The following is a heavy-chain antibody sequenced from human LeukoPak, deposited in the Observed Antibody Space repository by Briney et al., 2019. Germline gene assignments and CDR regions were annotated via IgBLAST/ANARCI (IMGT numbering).Heavy chain of an antibody. V-gene: IGHV4-59*01. J-gene: IGHJ4*02. CDR2: IYYSGST. Sequence: SETLSLTCTVSGGSISSYYWSWIRQPPGKGLEWIGYIYYSGSTNYNPSLKSRVTISVDTSKNQFSLKLSSVTAADTAVYYCARVEKYSSWYQYWGRGTLVTVSS. D-gene: IGHD6-13*01. CDR1: GGSISSYY. CDR3: ARVEKYSSWYQY.